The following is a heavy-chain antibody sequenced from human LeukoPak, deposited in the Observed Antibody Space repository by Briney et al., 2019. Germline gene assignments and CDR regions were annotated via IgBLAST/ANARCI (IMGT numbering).Heavy chain of an antibody. J-gene: IGHJ4*02. Sequence: SETLSLTCTVSGGSISSYYWSWIRQPPGKGLEWIGYIYYSGSTNYNPSLKSRVTISVDTSKNQFSLKLSSVTAADTAVYYCAADSGSYHFDYWGQGTLVTVSS. CDR3: AADSGSYHFDY. CDR1: GGSISSYY. D-gene: IGHD1-26*01. CDR2: IYYSGST. V-gene: IGHV4-59*01.